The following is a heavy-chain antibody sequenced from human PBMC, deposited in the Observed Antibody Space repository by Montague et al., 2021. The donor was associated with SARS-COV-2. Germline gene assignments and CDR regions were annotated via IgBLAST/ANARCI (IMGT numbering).Heavy chain of an antibody. CDR2: IYNDGIT. D-gene: IGHD2-2*01. CDR1: GGSISSAYFY. Sequence: SETLSLTCTVSGGSISSAYFYWGWIRQPPGRGLEWIGPIYNDGITYYNSSLSSRVSLSADTSNNHFSLELNSVTTSDTAVYYCARHTLRYCISANCSPVGALGFWGQGTLVTASS. J-gene: IGHJ1*01. V-gene: IGHV4-39*01. CDR3: ARHTLRYCISANCSPVGALGF.